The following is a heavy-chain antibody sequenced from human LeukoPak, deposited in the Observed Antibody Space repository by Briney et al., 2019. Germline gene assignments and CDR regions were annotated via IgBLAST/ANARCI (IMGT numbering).Heavy chain of an antibody. J-gene: IGHJ3*02. V-gene: IGHV3-66*01. CDR1: GFTVSSNY. D-gene: IGHD3-3*01. CDR2: IFSGGST. Sequence: PGESLRLSCAASGFTVSSNYMSWVRQAPGKGLELVSVIFSGGSTYYADSVKGRFTISRDNSKNTLYLQMNSLRAEDTAVYYCAREPRSYDFWSGYFVRAFDIWGQGTMVTVSS. CDR3: AREPRSYDFWSGYFVRAFDI.